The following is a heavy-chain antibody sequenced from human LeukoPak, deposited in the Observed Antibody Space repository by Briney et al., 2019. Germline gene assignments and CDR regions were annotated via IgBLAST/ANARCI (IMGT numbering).Heavy chain of an antibody. CDR1: LGSVTSYY. Sequence: SETLSLTRTLSLGSVTSYYWNWIRQPAGKGLEWVGRIYNTGSTWYHPSLQRRVSMSIDTAKNQFSLKLHSVTAADAAVYYCARDRKYYYHMDVWGKGTTVTVSS. CDR2: IYNTGST. D-gene: IGHD1-14*01. J-gene: IGHJ6*04. V-gene: IGHV4-4*07. CDR3: ARDRKYYYHMDV.